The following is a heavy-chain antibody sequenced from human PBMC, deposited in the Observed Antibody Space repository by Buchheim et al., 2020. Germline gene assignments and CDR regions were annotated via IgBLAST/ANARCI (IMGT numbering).Heavy chain of an antibody. D-gene: IGHD4-17*01. CDR3: ARNGAYIQDY. J-gene: IGHJ4*02. V-gene: IGHV4-4*02. CDR2: IYHSGST. CDR1: GASISNKW. Sequence: QVQLQESGPGLVEPSGTLSLTCAVSGASISNKWWSWVRQPPGKGLEWIGEIYHSGSTSYTTSYNPSLKSRVTISADNSEHRISLKLSSVTAADTAVYYCARNGAYIQDYWGQGIL.